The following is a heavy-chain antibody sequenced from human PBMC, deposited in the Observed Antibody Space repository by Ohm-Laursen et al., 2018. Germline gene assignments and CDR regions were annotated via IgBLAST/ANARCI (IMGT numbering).Heavy chain of an antibody. Sequence: SETLSLTCTVSGGSISNYYWSWIRQPPEKGLQWLGYIYSSGNTNYDPSLQNRFTMSVDTSKNQFSLKLSSVTAADTAVYYCARLSSGRYYFDYWGQGTLVTVSS. V-gene: IGHV4-4*09. J-gene: IGHJ4*02. CDR1: GGSISNYY. D-gene: IGHD6-19*01. CDR2: IYSSGNT. CDR3: ARLSSGRYYFDY.